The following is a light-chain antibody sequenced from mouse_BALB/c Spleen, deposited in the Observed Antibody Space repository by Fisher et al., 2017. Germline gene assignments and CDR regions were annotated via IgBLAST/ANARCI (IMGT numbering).Light chain of an antibody. CDR2: DTS. CDR1: SSVSS. J-gene: IGKJ2*01. Sequence: IVLTQSPAIMSASPGEKVTLTCSASSSVSSSYLYWYQQKPGSSPRLLIYDTSNLASGVPVRFSGSGSGTSYSLTISRMEAEDAATYYCQQWSSYPYTFGGGTKLEIK. CDR3: QQWSSYPYT. V-gene: IGKV4-55*01.